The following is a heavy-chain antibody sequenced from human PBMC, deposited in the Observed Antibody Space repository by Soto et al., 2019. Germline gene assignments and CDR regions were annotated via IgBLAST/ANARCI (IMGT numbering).Heavy chain of an antibody. V-gene: IGHV3-30*18. CDR1: GFTFSSYG. J-gene: IGHJ5*02. CDR3: AKAFRYYDSSGGNWFDP. D-gene: IGHD3-22*01. Sequence: QVQLVESGGGVVQPGRSLRLSCAASGFTFSSYGMHWVRQAPGKGLEWVAVISYDGSNKYYADSVKGRFTISRDNSKNTLYLQMNSLRAEDTAVYYCAKAFRYYDSSGGNWFDPWGQGTLVTVSS. CDR2: ISYDGSNK.